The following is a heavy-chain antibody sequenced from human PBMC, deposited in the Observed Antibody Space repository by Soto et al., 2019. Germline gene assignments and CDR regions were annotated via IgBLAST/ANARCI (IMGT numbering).Heavy chain of an antibody. CDR3: ARPSYALNWDFHYGMQV. J-gene: IGHJ6*01. D-gene: IGHD2-2*01. Sequence: SETLSVTCAVSGGSFSGDYWSGIRQIPGKGLEWIGEINQSGNTKYNPSLMSRVTMSVDTSRNQLSLKLRSVTAADTAVYYCARPSYALNWDFHYGMQVWGQGTSVTVSS. CDR2: INQSGNT. V-gene: IGHV4-34*01. CDR1: GGSFSGDY.